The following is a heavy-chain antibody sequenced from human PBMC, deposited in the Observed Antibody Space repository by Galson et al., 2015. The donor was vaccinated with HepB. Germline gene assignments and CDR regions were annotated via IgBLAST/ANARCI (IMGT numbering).Heavy chain of an antibody. CDR2: ISAYNGNT. D-gene: IGHD5-18*01. J-gene: IGHJ4*02. CDR3: ARGPRPTRPNTAIGPFDY. CDR1: GYTFTSYG. V-gene: IGHV1-18*01. Sequence: SVKVSCKASGYTFTSYGISWVRQAPGQGLEWMGWISAYNGNTNYAQKLQGRVTMTRDTSTSTVYMELSSLRSEDTAVYYCARGPRPTRPNTAIGPFDYWGQGTLVTVSS.